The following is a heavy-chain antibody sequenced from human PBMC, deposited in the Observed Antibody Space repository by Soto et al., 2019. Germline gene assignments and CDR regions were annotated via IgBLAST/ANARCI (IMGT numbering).Heavy chain of an antibody. CDR3: ARDKGYCSGGSCYSETAYYFDY. J-gene: IGHJ4*02. CDR1: GCPFRSYA. Sequence: GGSLILSCAASGCPFRSYAVHLVRPAPGKGLEGVAVISYDGINKYYADSVKGLFTISRDNSKNTLYLQMNSLRAEDTAVYYCARDKGYCSGGSCYSETAYYFDYLGQRNLVTFSS. CDR2: ISYDGINK. V-gene: IGHV3-30-3*01. D-gene: IGHD2-15*01.